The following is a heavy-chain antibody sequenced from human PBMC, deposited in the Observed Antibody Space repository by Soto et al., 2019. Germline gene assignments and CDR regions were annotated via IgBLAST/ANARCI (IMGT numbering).Heavy chain of an antibody. CDR3: ARAEGVVVAATFAFDF. V-gene: IGHV1-18*01. Sequence: QVPLVQSGAEVKKPGASVKVSCKASGYTFTSYGISWVRQAPGQGLEWMGWISAYNGNTNYAQKLQGRVTMATDTSTSTAYMELWSLRSDDTAVYYCARAEGVVVAATFAFDFWGQGTMVTVSS. CDR2: ISAYNGNT. CDR1: GYTFTSYG. J-gene: IGHJ3*01. D-gene: IGHD2-15*01.